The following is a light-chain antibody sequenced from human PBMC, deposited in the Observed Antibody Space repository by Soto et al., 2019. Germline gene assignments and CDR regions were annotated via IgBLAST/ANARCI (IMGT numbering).Light chain of an antibody. V-gene: IGKV3-20*01. CDR3: RQYCSSPRT. Sequence: EIVLTQSPGTLSLSPGERATLSCRASQSVSGSFLAWHQQKPGQAPRLLIYGASSRATGIPDRFSGSGSGTDFTLTIIRLEPEDVVVYYCRQYCSSPRTFGQGTKVEIK. CDR2: GAS. CDR1: QSVSGSF. J-gene: IGKJ1*01.